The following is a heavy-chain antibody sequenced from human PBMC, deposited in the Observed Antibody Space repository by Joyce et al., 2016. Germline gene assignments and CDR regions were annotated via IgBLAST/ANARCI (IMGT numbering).Heavy chain of an antibody. D-gene: IGHD1-1*01. CDR1: GLTFSDYS. V-gene: IGHV3-48*04. CDR2: INSGSSSI. J-gene: IGHJ4*02. CDR3: AVRAGTYSFDC. Sequence: EVQLVESGGGLVQPGGSLRLSWVASGLTFSDYSMNWVRQAPGKGLEWVSYINSGSSSIYYADSVKGRFTISRDNAKNSLYLQMNSLGAEDTAVYYCAVRAGTYSFDCWGQGTLVTVSS.